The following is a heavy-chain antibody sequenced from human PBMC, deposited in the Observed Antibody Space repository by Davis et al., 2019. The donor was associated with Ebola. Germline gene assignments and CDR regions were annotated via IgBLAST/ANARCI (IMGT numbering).Heavy chain of an antibody. D-gene: IGHD3-9*01. CDR1: GGSFSGYY. Sequence: MPSETLSLTCAVYGGSFSGYYWSWIRQPPGKGLEWIGEIYHSGSTNYNPSLKSRVTISVDTSKNQFSLKLSSVTAADTAVYYCARGLGYFDWGRYWGQGTMVTVSS. J-gene: IGHJ3*01. CDR2: IYHSGST. CDR3: ARGLGYFDWGRY. V-gene: IGHV4-34*01.